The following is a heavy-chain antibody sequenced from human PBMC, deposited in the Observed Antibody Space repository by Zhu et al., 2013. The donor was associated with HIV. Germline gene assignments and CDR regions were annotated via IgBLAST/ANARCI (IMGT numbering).Heavy chain of an antibody. V-gene: IGHV1-46*01. CDR2: INPSGGST. D-gene: IGHD3-16*01. CDR3: ATGRGDGLPPSWGRGLAFDY. J-gene: IGHJ4*02. Sequence: VQLVQSGAEVKKPGASVKVSCKASGYTFTSYYMHWVRQAPGQGLEWMGIINPSGGSTSYAQKFQGRVTMTRDTSTSTVYMELSSLRSEDTAVYYCATGRGDGLPPSWGRGLAFDYVGPGNPG. CDR1: GYTFTSYY.